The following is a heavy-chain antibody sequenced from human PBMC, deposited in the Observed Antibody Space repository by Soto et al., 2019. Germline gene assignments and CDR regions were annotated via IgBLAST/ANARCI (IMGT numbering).Heavy chain of an antibody. CDR1: GGTFSSYT. J-gene: IGHJ3*02. CDR2: IIPILGIA. Sequence: ASVKVSCKASGGTFSSYTISWVRQAPGQGLEWMGRIIPILGIANYAQKFQGRVTITADKSTSTAYMELRSLRSDDTAVYYCATRFLEWLSPDDAFDIWGQGTMVTVSS. D-gene: IGHD3-3*01. V-gene: IGHV1-69*02. CDR3: ATRFLEWLSPDDAFDI.